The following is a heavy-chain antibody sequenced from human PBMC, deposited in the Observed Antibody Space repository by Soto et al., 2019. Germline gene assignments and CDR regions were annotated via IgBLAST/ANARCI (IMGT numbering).Heavy chain of an antibody. V-gene: IGHV3-7*01. J-gene: IGHJ4*02. CDR2: IKQDGSEK. CDR3: ARESLSGITIFGVVMGGY. D-gene: IGHD3-3*01. Sequence: DVQLVESGGGLVQPGGSLRLSCAASGFTFSSYWMSWVRQAPGKGLEWVANIKQDGSEKYYVDSVKGRFTISRDNAKNSLYLQMNSLRAEDTAVYYCARESLSGITIFGVVMGGYWGQGTLVTVSS. CDR1: GFTFSSYW.